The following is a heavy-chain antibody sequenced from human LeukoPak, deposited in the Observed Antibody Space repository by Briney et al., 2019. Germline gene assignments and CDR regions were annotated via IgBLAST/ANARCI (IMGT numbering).Heavy chain of an antibody. D-gene: IGHD5-12*01. V-gene: IGHV4-38-2*02. CDR1: GYSISSGYY. CDR2: IYHSGST. Sequence: SETLSLTCTVSGYSISSGYYWGWIRQPPGKGLEWIGSIYHSGSTYYNPSLKSRVTISVDTSKNQFSLKLSSVTAADTAVYYCARGLSGYSGYDYHWGQGTLVTVSS. J-gene: IGHJ4*02. CDR3: ARGLSGYSGYDYH.